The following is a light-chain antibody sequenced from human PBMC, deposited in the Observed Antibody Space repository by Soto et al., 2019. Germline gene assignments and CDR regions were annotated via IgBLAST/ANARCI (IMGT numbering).Light chain of an antibody. V-gene: IGKV1-39*01. CDR1: QSIISY. J-gene: IGKJ5*01. Sequence: DIQVTQSPSSLSASVGDRVTITCRASQSIISYLNWYQQKPGKAPKLLIYAASSLQSGVPSRFCGSGSGTDLTLTISSLQPEDFATDYLRQRYITPPITVGQGTRREIK. CDR3: RQRYITPPIT. CDR2: AAS.